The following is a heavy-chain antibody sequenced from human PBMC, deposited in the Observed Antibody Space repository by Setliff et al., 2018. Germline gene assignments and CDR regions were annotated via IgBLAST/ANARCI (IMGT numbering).Heavy chain of an antibody. CDR3: ARAGPTVTFFRVLVISWWDP. D-gene: IGHD3-3*01. CDR1: GDSISSGSYY. V-gene: IGHV4-61*09. J-gene: IGHJ5*02. Sequence: SETLSLTCTVSGDSISSGSYYWTWIRQPAGKGLEWIGHFHTGGSTNYNRSFRSRVSISVDTSKNQFSLKLSSVTAADTATYYCARAGPTVTFFRVLVISWWDPWGQGSLVTVSS. CDR2: FHTGGST.